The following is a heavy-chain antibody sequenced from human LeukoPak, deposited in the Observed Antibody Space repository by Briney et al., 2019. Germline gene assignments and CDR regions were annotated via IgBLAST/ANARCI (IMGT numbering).Heavy chain of an antibody. CDR1: GFTFSSYS. J-gene: IGHJ6*03. CDR2: ISSSSSTI. V-gene: IGHV3-48*04. D-gene: IGHD6-13*01. CDR3: AGEAAAGIYYYYYYMDV. Sequence: PGGSLRLSCAASGFTFSSYSMSWVRQAPGKGLEWVSYISSSSSTIYYADSVKGRFTISRDNAKNSLYLQMNSLRAEDTAVYYCAGEAAAGIYYYYYYMDVWGKGTTVTVSS.